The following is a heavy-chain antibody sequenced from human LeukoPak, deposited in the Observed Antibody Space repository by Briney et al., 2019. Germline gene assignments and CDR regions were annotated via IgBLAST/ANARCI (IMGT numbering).Heavy chain of an antibody. CDR3: ATLTTVVTAYYFDY. J-gene: IGHJ4*02. V-gene: IGHV4-4*09. Sequence: SETLSLTCTVSGGSISSYYWSWIRQPPGKGLEWIGYIYHSGSTDYNPSIKSRVTISVDTPKSQFSLKLTSVTAADTAVYYCATLTTVVTAYYFDYWGQGTLVTVSS. CDR1: GGSISSYY. D-gene: IGHD4-23*01. CDR2: IYHSGST.